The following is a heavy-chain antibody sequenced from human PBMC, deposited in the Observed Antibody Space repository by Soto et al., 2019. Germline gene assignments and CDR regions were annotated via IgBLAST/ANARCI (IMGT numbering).Heavy chain of an antibody. CDR2: ISSSGSTI. CDR3: ASYQGYCISTSCYHFDY. V-gene: IGHV3-11*01. D-gene: IGHD2-2*01. J-gene: IGHJ4*02. CDR1: GFTFSDYY. Sequence: PGGSLRLSCAASGFTFSDYYMSWIRQAPGKGLEWVSYISSSGSTIYYADSVKGRFTISRDNAKNSLYLQMNSLRAEDTAVYYCASYQGYCISTSCYHFDYWGQGTLVTVSS.